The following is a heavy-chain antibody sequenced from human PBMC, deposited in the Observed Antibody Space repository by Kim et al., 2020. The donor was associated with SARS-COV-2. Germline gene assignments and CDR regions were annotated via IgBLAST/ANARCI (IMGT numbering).Heavy chain of an antibody. V-gene: IGHV4-31*03. CDR1: GGSISSGGYY. CDR3: ARAETIFGVVIGCFDY. CDR2: IYYSGST. J-gene: IGHJ4*02. D-gene: IGHD3-3*01. Sequence: SETLSLTCTVSGGSISSGGYYWSWIRQHPGKGLEWLGYIYYSGSTYYNPSLKSRVTISVDTSKNQFSLKLSSVTAADTAAYYWARAETIFGVVIGCFDYWGQGTLVTVSS.